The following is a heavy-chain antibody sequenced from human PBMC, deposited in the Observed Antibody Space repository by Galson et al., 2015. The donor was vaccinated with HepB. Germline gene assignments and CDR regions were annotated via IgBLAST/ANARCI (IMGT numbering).Heavy chain of an antibody. CDR2: ISRDAVSK. J-gene: IGHJ6*02. CDR1: GFPFLNYG. CDR3: AREGSPSQYHSDIDV. D-gene: IGHD2-2*01. V-gene: IGHV3-30*03. Sequence: LRLYCAASGFPFLNYGIHWVRPAPGQGLQWVALISRDAVSKYYVDSVKGRFTISRDNSKNTVYLQVDSLRDEDAAVYSCAREGSPSQYHSDIDVWGQGTTVTVSS.